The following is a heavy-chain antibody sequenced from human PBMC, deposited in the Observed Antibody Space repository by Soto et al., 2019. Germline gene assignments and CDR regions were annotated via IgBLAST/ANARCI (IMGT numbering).Heavy chain of an antibody. CDR1: GDSMSSSNW. CDR3: ARGKDDGTYYTFGDF. V-gene: IGHV4-4*02. Sequence: SETLSLTCTVSGDSMSSSNWWNWVRQPPGKGLEWIGEAHHSGRTNYNPSLKSRVTISVDRSQNHFSLQLTSVTAADTAVYYCARGKDDGTYYTFGDFWGQGTLVT. CDR2: AHHSGRT. J-gene: IGHJ4*02. D-gene: IGHD3-3*01.